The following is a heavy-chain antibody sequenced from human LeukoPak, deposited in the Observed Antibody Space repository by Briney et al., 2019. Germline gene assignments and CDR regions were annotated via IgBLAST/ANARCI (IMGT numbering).Heavy chain of an antibody. CDR3: ARGDDYGGTFDY. CDR1: GFTFSSYG. CDR2: IRYDGSNK. Sequence: GGSLRLSCAASGFTFSSYGMHWVRQAPGKGLEWVAFIRYDGSNKYYADSVKGRFTISRDNAKNSLYLQMNSLRAEDTAVYYCARGDDYGGTFDYWGQGTLVTVSS. V-gene: IGHV3-30*02. J-gene: IGHJ4*02. D-gene: IGHD4-23*01.